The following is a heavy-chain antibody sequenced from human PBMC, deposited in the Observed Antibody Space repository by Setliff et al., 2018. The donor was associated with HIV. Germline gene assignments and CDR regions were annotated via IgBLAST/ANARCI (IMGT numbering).Heavy chain of an antibody. CDR3: AREWNGGYDY. J-gene: IGHJ4*02. CDR1: GFSFGDYA. V-gene: IGHV3-7*01. D-gene: IGHD2-8*01. CDR2: IKQDGSEK. Sequence: PGGSLRLSCTSSGFSFGDYAVSWVRQAPGEGLEWVANIKQDGSEKYYVDSVKGRFTISRDNAKNSLYLQMNSLRAEDTAVYYCAREWNGGYDYWGQGTLVTVSS.